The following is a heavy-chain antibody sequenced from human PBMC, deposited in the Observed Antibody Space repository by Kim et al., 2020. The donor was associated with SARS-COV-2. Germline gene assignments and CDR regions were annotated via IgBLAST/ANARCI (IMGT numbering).Heavy chain of an antibody. J-gene: IGHJ4*02. CDR3: ARLSFNGRSLDY. Sequence: NHNPSLTSRDNISVDTSKNPFSLQRSSVTAADTAVYYCARLSFNGRSLDYWGQGTLVTVSS. V-gene: IGHV4-59*08. D-gene: IGHD2-8*01.